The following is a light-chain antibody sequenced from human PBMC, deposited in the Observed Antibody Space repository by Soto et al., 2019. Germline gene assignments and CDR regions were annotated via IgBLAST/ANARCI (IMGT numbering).Light chain of an antibody. V-gene: IGLV1-44*01. CDR3: AAWDDSLHGPV. J-gene: IGLJ2*01. CDR2: SNN. Sequence: QSVLTQPPSASGTPGQRVTISCSGSSSNIGSNTVNWYQQLPGTAPKLLIYSNNQRPSGVPDRFSGSKSGTSASLAISGLQSEDEADYYCAAWDDSLHGPVFGGGTLLTV. CDR1: SSNIGSNT.